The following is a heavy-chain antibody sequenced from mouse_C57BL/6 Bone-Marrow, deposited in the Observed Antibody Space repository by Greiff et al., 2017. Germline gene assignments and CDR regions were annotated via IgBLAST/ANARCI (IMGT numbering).Heavy chain of an antibody. CDR3: AREVFDFAY. CDR1: GYTFTSYW. CDR2: IHPNRGST. Sequence: QVQLLQPGAELVKPGASVKLSCKASGYTFTSYWLHWVKQRPGQGLEWIGMIHPNRGSTNYTEKFKSKATLTVDKSSSTAYMQLSSLTSEDTAVYYCAREVFDFAYWGQGTTLTVSS. J-gene: IGHJ2*01. V-gene: IGHV1-64*01.